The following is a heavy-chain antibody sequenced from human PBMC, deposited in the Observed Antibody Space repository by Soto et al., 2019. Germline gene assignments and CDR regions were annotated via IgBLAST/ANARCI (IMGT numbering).Heavy chain of an antibody. Sequence: QVQLVESGGGVVQPGRSLRLSCSASGFTFSSHGMHWARQAPGKGLEWVAVVWYDGSNKYYADSVNGRFTISRDKSTNTLSLQMNRLRAEDTVVYYCARVYYYDSGSYQNAFDIWGQGTMVTVSS. CDR3: ARVYYYDSGSYQNAFDI. D-gene: IGHD3-22*01. CDR2: VWYDGSNK. CDR1: GFTFSSHG. J-gene: IGHJ3*02. V-gene: IGHV3-33*01.